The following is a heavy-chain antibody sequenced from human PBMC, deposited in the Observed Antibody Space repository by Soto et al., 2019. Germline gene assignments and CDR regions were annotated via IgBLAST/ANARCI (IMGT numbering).Heavy chain of an antibody. D-gene: IGHD6-19*01. CDR2: VSGRGANT. V-gene: IGHV3-23*04. CDR3: AKDRGGFANGWEYFDF. Sequence: DVQLVESGGGFVQPGGSLRVSCAASGFTFSSYTMGWVRQAPGKGLEWVSSVSGRGANTYYADSVKGRFTISRDNSKNTLYLHMNNLRGEDTAVYYCAKDRGGFANGWEYFDFWGQGTLVIVSS. CDR1: GFTFSSYT. J-gene: IGHJ4*02.